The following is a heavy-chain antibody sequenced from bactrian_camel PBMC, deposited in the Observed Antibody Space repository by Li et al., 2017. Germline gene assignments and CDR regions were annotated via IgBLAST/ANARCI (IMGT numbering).Heavy chain of an antibody. CDR2: FDRGGST. V-gene: IGHV3S53*01. CDR3: AADVGMMSGDCRPNY. J-gene: IGHJ4*01. Sequence: HVQLVESGGGSVQAGGSLTLSCVASTYTGCMGWFRQAPGKEREAVASFDRGGSTSYADSAKGRFTISQDATNTVHLQMNNLKAEDTAIYYCAADVGMMSGDCRPNYWGQGTQVTVS. D-gene: IGHD7*01. CDR1: TYTGC.